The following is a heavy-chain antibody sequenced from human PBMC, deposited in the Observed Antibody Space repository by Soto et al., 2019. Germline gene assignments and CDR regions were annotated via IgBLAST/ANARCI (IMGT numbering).Heavy chain of an antibody. D-gene: IGHD3-10*01. CDR1: GYSFSSVG. V-gene: IGHV1-18*01. CDR2: ISPYNGNT. J-gene: IGHJ4*02. Sequence: QVQLVQSGAEVKKPGASVKVSCKASGYSFSSVGISWVRQAPGQGLEWMGWISPYNGNTYYAQRLQGRVTMTTDTSTSTAYRVLRSVRADDTAIYYCARDLDGSGNYYTDYWGQGTLVTVSS. CDR3: ARDLDGSGNYYTDY.